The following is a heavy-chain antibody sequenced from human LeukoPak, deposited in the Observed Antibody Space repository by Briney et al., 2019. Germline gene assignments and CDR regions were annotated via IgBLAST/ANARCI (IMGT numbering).Heavy chain of an antibody. CDR3: AADPASSRYFDWLLS. D-gene: IGHD3-9*01. J-gene: IGHJ4*02. CDR1: GFTFSSSA. CDR2: IVVGSGNT. Sequence: GTSVNVSCKASGFTFSSSAVQWVRQARGQRLEWIGWIVVGSGNTNYAQKFQERVTITRDVSTSTAYMELSSLRSEDTAVYYCAADPASSRYFDWLLSWGQGTLVTVSS. V-gene: IGHV1-58*01.